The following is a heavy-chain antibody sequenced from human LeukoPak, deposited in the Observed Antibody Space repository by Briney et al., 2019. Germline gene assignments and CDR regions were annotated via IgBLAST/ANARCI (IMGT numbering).Heavy chain of an antibody. CDR3: ARDSGTTGEVKFDP. CDR2: IYFSGST. D-gene: IGHD3-10*01. Sequence: PSETLSLTCTVSGGSITSYYWSWIRQPAGKGLEWIGRIYFSGSTDYNPSLKSRVTMSVDSSKTQFSLKLSSVTAADTAIYYCARDSGTTGEVKFDPWGQGTLVTVSS. J-gene: IGHJ5*02. CDR1: GGSITSYY. V-gene: IGHV4-4*07.